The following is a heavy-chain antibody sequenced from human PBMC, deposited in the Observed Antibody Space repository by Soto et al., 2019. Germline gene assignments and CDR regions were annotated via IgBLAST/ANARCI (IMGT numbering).Heavy chain of an antibody. D-gene: IGHD3-3*01. CDR2: IYYSGST. J-gene: IGHJ4*02. Sequence: SETLSLTSTVSYDSISNYCWSCIRQPQGKGLEWIGYIYYSGSTNYNPSLKSRVTISVDTPKNQFSLKLTSVTAADTAVYYCARDHPDKNFGVAPGGYWGQGTLVTVSS. V-gene: IGHV4-59*01. CDR3: ARDHPDKNFGVAPGGY. CDR1: YDSISNYC.